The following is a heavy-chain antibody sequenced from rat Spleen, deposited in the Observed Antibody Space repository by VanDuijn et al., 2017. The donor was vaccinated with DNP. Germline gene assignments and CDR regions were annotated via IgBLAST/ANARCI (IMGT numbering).Heavy chain of an antibody. V-gene: IGHV5-22*01. CDR3: ARWNSGHFDY. Sequence: EVELVESGGGLVQPGRSLKLSCAASGFTFSAYYMAWVRQAPTKGLEWVAYIGSDAYAPYYGDSVKGRFTISRDNAKNTLYLQMNSLRSEDMATYYCARWNSGHFDYWGQGVMVPVSS. D-gene: IGHD4-3*01. CDR1: GFTFSAYY. CDR2: IGSDAYAP. J-gene: IGHJ2*01.